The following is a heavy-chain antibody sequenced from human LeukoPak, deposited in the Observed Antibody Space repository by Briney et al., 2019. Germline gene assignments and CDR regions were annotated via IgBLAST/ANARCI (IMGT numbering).Heavy chain of an antibody. Sequence: SETLSLTCSVSGGSISSSGFYWGWIRQPPGKGLEWIGNFYYSGSTYYNPSLKSRVTISVDTSKNQFSLKLSSVTAADTAVYYCARRKRVQWLDYWGQGTLVTVSS. D-gene: IGHD6-19*01. J-gene: IGHJ4*02. CDR3: ARRKRVQWLDY. V-gene: IGHV4-39*01. CDR2: FYYSGST. CDR1: GGSISSSGFY.